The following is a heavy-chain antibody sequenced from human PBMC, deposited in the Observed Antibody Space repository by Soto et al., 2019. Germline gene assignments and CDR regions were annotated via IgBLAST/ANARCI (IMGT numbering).Heavy chain of an antibody. Sequence: QVQLVESGGGVVQPGRSLRLSCAASGFTFSNSAMHWVRQTPDKGLEWVAFLSYDGSHNYYADSVKGRFTISRDNSKNALYLQMNSLRVEDTAVYYCAKYRSTVFGVVTYYFDYWGQGTLVTVSS. CDR3: AKYRSTVFGVVTYYFDY. D-gene: IGHD3-3*01. CDR2: LSYDGSHN. V-gene: IGHV3-30*18. CDR1: GFTFSNSA. J-gene: IGHJ4*02.